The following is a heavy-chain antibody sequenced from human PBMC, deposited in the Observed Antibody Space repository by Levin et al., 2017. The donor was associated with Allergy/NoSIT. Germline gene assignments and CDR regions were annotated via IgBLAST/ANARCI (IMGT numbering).Heavy chain of an antibody. CDR1: GGTFSSYA. D-gene: IGHD6-19*01. Sequence: SVKVSCKASGGTFSSYAISWVRQAPGQGLEWMGRIIPIRGIANYAQKFQGRVTITADKSTSTAYMELNSLRSEDTAVYYCARYSSGITWDYFDYWGQGTLVTVSS. CDR2: IIPIRGIA. J-gene: IGHJ4*02. V-gene: IGHV1-69*04. CDR3: ARYSSGITWDYFDY.